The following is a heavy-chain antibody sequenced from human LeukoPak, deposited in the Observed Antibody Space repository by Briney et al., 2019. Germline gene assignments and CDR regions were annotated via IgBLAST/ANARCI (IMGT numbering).Heavy chain of an antibody. J-gene: IGHJ4*02. Sequence: ASVEVSCKASGYTFTSYGISWVRQAPGQGLEWMGWISAYNGNTNYAQKLQGRVTMTTDTSTSTAYMELRSLRSDDTAVYYCARPFTVASLWSTGYWGQGTLVTVSS. V-gene: IGHV1-18*01. D-gene: IGHD4-23*01. CDR1: GYTFTSYG. CDR3: ARPFTVASLWSTGY. CDR2: ISAYNGNT.